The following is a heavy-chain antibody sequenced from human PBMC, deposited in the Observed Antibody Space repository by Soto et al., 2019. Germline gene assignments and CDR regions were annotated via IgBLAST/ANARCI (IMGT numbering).Heavy chain of an antibody. V-gene: IGHV3-11*01. J-gene: IGHJ4*02. Sequence: GGSLRLSCAASGFTFSDYYMSWIRQAPGKGLEWVSYISSSGSTRYYADSGKGRFTTSKDNAKNSLYLKMNSLRAEDTAVYYCARGITMVRGVINYFDYWGQGTLVTVSS. D-gene: IGHD3-10*01. CDR3: ARGITMVRGVINYFDY. CDR2: ISSSGSTR. CDR1: GFTFSDYY.